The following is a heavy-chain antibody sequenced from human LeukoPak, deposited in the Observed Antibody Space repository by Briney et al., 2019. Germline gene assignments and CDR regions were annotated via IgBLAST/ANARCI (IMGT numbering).Heavy chain of an antibody. CDR3: ARDVRDLKGIAVAGTGAFDI. D-gene: IGHD6-19*01. CDR1: GFTFSSYG. J-gene: IGHJ3*02. CDR2: IWYDGSNK. Sequence: PGRSLRLSCAASGFTFSSYGMHWVRQAPGKGLEWVAVIWYDGSNKYYADSVKGRFTISRDNSKNTLYLQMNNLRAEDTAVYYCARDVRDLKGIAVAGTGAFDIWGQGTMVTVSS. V-gene: IGHV3-33*01.